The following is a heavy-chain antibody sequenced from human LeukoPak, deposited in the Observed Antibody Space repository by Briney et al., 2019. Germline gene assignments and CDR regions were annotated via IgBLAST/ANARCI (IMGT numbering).Heavy chain of an antibody. CDR3: ARLPYYYDSSGSRLFDY. CDR1: GGSISSGGYY. CDR2: IYHSGST. Sequence: SQTLSLTCTVSGGSISSGGYYWSWIPQPPGKGLEWIGYIYHSGSTYYNPSLKSRVSISVDRSKNQFSLKLSSVTAADTAVYHCARLPYYYDSSGSRLFDYWGQGTLVTVSS. V-gene: IGHV4-30-2*01. D-gene: IGHD3-22*01. J-gene: IGHJ4*02.